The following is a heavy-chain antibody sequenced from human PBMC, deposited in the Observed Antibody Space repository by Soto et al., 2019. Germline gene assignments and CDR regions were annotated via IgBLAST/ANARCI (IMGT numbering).Heavy chain of an antibody. CDR1: GGTFSSYA. CDR2: IIPIFGTA. CDR3: ARVPVARITIFGVVTRYYFDY. D-gene: IGHD3-3*01. V-gene: IGHV1-69*13. J-gene: IGHJ4*02. Sequence: SVKVSCKASGGTFSSYAISWVRQAPGQGLEWMGGIIPIFGTANYAQKFQGRVTITADESTTTAYMELSSLRSEDTAVYYCARVPVARITIFGVVTRYYFDYWGQGTLVTVSS.